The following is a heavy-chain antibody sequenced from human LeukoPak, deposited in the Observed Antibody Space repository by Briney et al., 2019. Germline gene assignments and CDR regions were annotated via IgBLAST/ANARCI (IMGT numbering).Heavy chain of an antibody. Sequence: PGGSLRLSCAASGFTFDDYGMSWVRQAPGKGLEWVSGINSNGGSTGYADSVKGRFTISRDNAKNSLYLQMNSLRAEDTALYHCARDFIAAAAPSPLDVWGKGTTVTVSS. CDR1: GFTFDDYG. J-gene: IGHJ6*04. CDR3: ARDFIAAAAPSPLDV. V-gene: IGHV3-20*01. D-gene: IGHD6-13*01. CDR2: INSNGGST.